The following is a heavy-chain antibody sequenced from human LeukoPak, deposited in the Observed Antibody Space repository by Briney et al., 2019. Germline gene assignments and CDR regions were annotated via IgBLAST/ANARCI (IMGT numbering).Heavy chain of an antibody. Sequence: GGSLRLSCEASGFTVSNNYMTWVRQAPGKGLEWVSTIYGGGDTYYEDSVKGRFTISRDNSRNTLHLQVNSLRVEDTAQYYCAREGPYYGMDVWGQGTTVTVS. V-gene: IGHV3-53*01. CDR1: GFTVSNNY. D-gene: IGHD2-21*01. J-gene: IGHJ6*02. CDR2: IYGGGDT. CDR3: AREGPYYGMDV.